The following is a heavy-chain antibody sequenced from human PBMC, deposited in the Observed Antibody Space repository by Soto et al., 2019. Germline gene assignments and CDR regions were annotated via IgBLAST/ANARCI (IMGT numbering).Heavy chain of an antibody. D-gene: IGHD6-6*01. Sequence: SETLSLTCAVYGGSFSGYYWSWIRQPPGKGLEWIGEINHSGSTNYNPSLKSRVTISVDTSKNQFSLKLSSVTAADTAVYYCAREAARPVYYYYMDVWGKGTTVTVSS. CDR3: AREAARPVYYYYMDV. CDR2: INHSGST. V-gene: IGHV4-34*01. J-gene: IGHJ6*03. CDR1: GGSFSGYY.